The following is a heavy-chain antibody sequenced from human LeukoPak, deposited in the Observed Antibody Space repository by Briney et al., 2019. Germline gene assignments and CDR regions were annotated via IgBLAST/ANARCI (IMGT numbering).Heavy chain of an antibody. CDR1: GGSISSSSYY. Sequence: PSETLSLTCTVSGGSISSSSYYWGWIRQPPGKGLEWIGSIYYSGSTYYNPSLKSRVTISVDTSKNQFSLKLSSVTAADTAVYYCARHVATSPGYCSSTSCSPRPYGMDVWGQGTTVTVSS. D-gene: IGHD2-2*01. CDR2: IYYSGST. V-gene: IGHV4-39*01. CDR3: ARHVATSPGYCSSTSCSPRPYGMDV. J-gene: IGHJ6*02.